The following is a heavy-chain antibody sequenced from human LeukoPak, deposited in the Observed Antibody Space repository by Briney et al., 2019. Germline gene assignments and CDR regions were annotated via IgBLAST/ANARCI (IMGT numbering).Heavy chain of an antibody. Sequence: SETLSLTCTVSGGSISSYYWSWIRQPPGKGLEWIGYIYYSGSTNYNPSLTSRVTISVDTSKHQFSLKLSSVTAADTAVYYCARDSISSSGRDSISSNTAMDLEPYYFDYWGQGTLVTVSS. CDR2: IYYSGST. D-gene: IGHD5-18*01. CDR1: GGSISSYY. J-gene: IGHJ4*02. CDR3: ARDSISSSGRDSISSNTAMDLEPYYFDY. V-gene: IGHV4-59*12.